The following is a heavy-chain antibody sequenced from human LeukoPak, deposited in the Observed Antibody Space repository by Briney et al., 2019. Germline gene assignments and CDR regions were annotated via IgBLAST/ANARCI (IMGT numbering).Heavy chain of an antibody. CDR3: ARPSPGSGGYRYFDY. J-gene: IGHJ4*02. V-gene: IGHV3-7*01. Sequence: GGSLRLSCVVSGFTFSNYWMSWVRQAPGKGLEWVANIKQDESEKYYVDSVKGRFTISRDNAKNSLYLQMNSLRAEDTAVYYCARPSPGSGGYRYFDYWGQGTLVTVSS. D-gene: IGHD2-15*01. CDR1: GFTFSNYW. CDR2: IKQDESEK.